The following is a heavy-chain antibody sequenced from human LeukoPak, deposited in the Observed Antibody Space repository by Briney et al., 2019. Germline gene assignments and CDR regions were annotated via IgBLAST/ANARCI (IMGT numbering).Heavy chain of an antibody. CDR1: GFTFSSYW. CDR3: ARDSLLWFGELVRYYYYYMDV. D-gene: IGHD3-10*01. CDR2: IKQDGSEK. Sequence: GGSLRLSCAASGFTFSSYWMSWVRQAPGKGLEWVANIKQDGSEKDYVDSVKGRFTISRDNAKNSLYLQMNSLRAEDTAVYYCARDSLLWFGELVRYYYYYMDVWGKGTTVTVSS. V-gene: IGHV3-7*01. J-gene: IGHJ6*03.